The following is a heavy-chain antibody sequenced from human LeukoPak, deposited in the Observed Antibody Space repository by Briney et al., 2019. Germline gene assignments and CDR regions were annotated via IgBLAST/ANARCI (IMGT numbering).Heavy chain of an antibody. CDR2: ISWNSGSI. J-gene: IGHJ4*02. Sequence: GGSLRVSCAASGFTFDDHAMHWVRQAPGKGLEWVSGISWNSGSIGYADSVKGRFTISRDNAKNSLYLQMNSLRAEDTALYYCAKDPSPYSRSCDNWGQGTLVTVSS. CDR1: GFTFDDHA. V-gene: IGHV3-9*01. CDR3: AKDPSPYSRSCDN. D-gene: IGHD6-13*01.